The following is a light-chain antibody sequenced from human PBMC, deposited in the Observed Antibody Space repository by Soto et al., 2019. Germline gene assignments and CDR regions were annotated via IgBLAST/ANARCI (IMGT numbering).Light chain of an antibody. J-gene: IGLJ2*01. V-gene: IGLV1-40*01. CDR2: GNS. Sequence: QSVLTQPPSESGAPGQRVTISCTGSSSNIGAGYDVHWYQQLPGTAPKLLIHGNSNRPSGVPDRFSGSKFGTSASLAITGLQAEDEADYYCQSYDSSLSGSVFGEGTKLTVL. CDR1: SSNIGAGYD. CDR3: QSYDSSLSGSV.